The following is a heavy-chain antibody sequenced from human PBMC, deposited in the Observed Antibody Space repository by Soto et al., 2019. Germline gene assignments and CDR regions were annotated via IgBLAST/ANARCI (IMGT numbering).Heavy chain of an antibody. CDR3: ARGSSSSWYYYGMDV. CDR2: MNPNSGNT. Sequence: QVQLVQSGAEVKKPGASVKVSCKASGYTFTSYDINWVRQATGQGLEWMGWMNPNSGNTGYAQKFQGRVTMTRNTSIRTAYMELSSRRSEDTAVYYCARGSSSSWYYYGMDVWGQGTTVTVSS. J-gene: IGHJ6*02. V-gene: IGHV1-8*01. D-gene: IGHD6-13*01. CDR1: GYTFTSYD.